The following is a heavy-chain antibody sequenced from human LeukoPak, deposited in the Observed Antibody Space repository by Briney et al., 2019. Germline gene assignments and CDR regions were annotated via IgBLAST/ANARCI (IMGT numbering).Heavy chain of an antibody. CDR2: IFHSGST. D-gene: IGHD3-3*01. J-gene: IGHJ4*02. Sequence: SGTLSLTCAVSGDSLNTNTWWSWVRQPPGKGLEWTGEIFHSGSTNYHPSLESRLTISMDKSKNSFSLRLTSVTAADTAVYYCAREIFGARAFQYWGRESWSPSPQ. CDR1: GDSLNTNTW. CDR3: AREIFGARAFQY. V-gene: IGHV4-4*02.